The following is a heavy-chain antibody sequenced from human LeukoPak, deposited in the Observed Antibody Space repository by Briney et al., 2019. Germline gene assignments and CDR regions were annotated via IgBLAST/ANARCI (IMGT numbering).Heavy chain of an antibody. CDR3: TTDLDCRGTGCYT. CDR1: GFTFSDAW. Sequence: PGGSLRLSCAASGFTFSDAWMSWFRQVPGKGLEWVGRLKSKSEGGIEEYAAPVKGRFTISRDDSKNTLYLQLNSLKTEDTGVYCCTTDLDCRGTGCYTWGQGTQVTVSS. J-gene: IGHJ5*02. V-gene: IGHV3-15*01. CDR2: LKSKSEGGIE. D-gene: IGHD2-15*01.